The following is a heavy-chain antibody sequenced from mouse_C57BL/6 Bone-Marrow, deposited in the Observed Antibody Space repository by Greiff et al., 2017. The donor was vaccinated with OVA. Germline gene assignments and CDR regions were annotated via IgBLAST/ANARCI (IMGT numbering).Heavy chain of an antibody. CDR1: GYAFSSSW. J-gene: IGHJ3*01. D-gene: IGHD2-4*01. CDR2: IYPGDGDT. CDR3: ARRCLYYDYPWFAY. V-gene: IGHV1-82*01. Sequence: VQLQESGPELVKPGASVKISCKASGYAFSSSWMNWVKPRPGKGLEWIGRIYPGDGDTNYNGKFKGKATLTADKSSSTAYMQLSSLTSEYSAVYFCARRCLYYDYPWFAYWGQVTLVTVSA.